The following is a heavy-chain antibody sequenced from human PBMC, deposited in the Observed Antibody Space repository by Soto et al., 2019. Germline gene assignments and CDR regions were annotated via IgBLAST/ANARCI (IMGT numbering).Heavy chain of an antibody. Sequence: SETLSLTCTVSGGSISSYYWSWIRQPPGKGLEWIGYIYYSGSTNYNPSLKSRVTISVDTSKNQFSLKLSSVTAADTAVYYCVRGLVVPAAQNWFDPWGQGTLVTVSS. J-gene: IGHJ5*02. CDR3: VRGLVVPAAQNWFDP. CDR1: GGSISSYY. D-gene: IGHD2-2*01. CDR2: IYYSGST. V-gene: IGHV4-59*01.